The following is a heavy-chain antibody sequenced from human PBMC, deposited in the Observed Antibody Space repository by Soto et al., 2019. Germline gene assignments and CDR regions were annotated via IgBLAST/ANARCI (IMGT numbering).Heavy chain of an antibody. CDR2: MNPNSGNT. CDR3: ARKSYSYGYLLGYYYYGMDV. Sequence: ASVKVSCKASGYTITSYDINWVRQATGQGLEWMGWMNPNSGNTGYAQKFQGRVTMTRNTSISTAYMELSSLRSEDTAVYYCARKSYSYGYLLGYYYYGMDVWGQGTTVTVSS. J-gene: IGHJ6*02. CDR1: GYTITSYD. D-gene: IGHD5-18*01. V-gene: IGHV1-8*01.